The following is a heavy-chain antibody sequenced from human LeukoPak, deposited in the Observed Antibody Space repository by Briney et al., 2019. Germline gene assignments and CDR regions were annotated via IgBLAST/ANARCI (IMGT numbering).Heavy chain of an antibody. Sequence: PGRSLRLSCTASGFIFRSHAMHWVRQAPGKGLEWVSVISTDGSDKYYAESVKGQFTISRDNSENTLFLQMNSLSADDTAVYYCARADRLAHYPTSGSPENAFDLWGHGTLVTVSS. J-gene: IGHJ3*01. D-gene: IGHD3-10*01. CDR1: GFIFRSHA. CDR2: ISTDGSDK. CDR3: ARADRLAHYPTSGSPENAFDL. V-gene: IGHV3-30*04.